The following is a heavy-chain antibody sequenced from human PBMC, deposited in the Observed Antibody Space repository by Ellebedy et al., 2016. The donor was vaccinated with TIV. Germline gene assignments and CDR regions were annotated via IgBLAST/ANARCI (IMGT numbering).Heavy chain of an antibody. J-gene: IGHJ6*03. CDR2: IYTSGST. CDR1: GGSISSYY. V-gene: IGHV4-4*07. Sequence: SETLSLXCTVSGGSISSYYWSWIRQPAGKGLEWIGRIYTSGSTNYNPSLKSRVTMSVDTSKNQFSQKLGSVTAADTAVYYCAGARGSAAAKGYYYYMDVWGKGTTVTVSS. D-gene: IGHD6-13*01. CDR3: AGARGSAAAKGYYYYMDV.